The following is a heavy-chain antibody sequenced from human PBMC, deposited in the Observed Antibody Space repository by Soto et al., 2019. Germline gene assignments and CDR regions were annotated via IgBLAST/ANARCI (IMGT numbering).Heavy chain of an antibody. CDR3: ATPSDY. J-gene: IGHJ4*02. CDR2: INPSAGST. CDR1: GYTFTSHY. Sequence: ASVKVSCKASGYTFTSHYMHWVRQAPGQGLEWMGLINPSAGSTSYAQSFQGRVTMTRDTSTSTVFMDLSSLRSEDTAIYYYATPSDYWGQGTLVTVSS. V-gene: IGHV1-46*01.